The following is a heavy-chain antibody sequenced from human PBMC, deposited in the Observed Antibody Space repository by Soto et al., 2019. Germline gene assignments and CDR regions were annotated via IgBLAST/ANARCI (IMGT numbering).Heavy chain of an antibody. J-gene: IGHJ6*02. CDR3: ARVERTLSTPFACGMDV. CDR1: GGSINSGGYS. CDR2: IYHTGNT. D-gene: IGHD3-9*01. V-gene: IGHV4-30-2*01. Sequence: QLQLQESGSGLVKPSQTLSLTCTVSGGSINSGGYSWIWIRQPPGKGLEWIGYIYHTGNTFYNPPLQGRVTISVDQSKNQFSLRLGSVAAADTAMYYCARVERTLSTPFACGMDVWGQGTTVTVSS.